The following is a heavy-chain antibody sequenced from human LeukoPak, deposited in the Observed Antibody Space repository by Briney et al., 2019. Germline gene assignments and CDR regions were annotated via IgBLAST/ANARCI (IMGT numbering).Heavy chain of an antibody. V-gene: IGHV1-69*05. D-gene: IGHD6-6*01. J-gene: IGHJ5*02. CDR1: GGSFSSYA. Sequence: SVKVSCKASGGSFSSYAISWVRQAPGQGLEWMGGIIPIFGTANYAQKFQGRVTITTDESTSTAYMELSSLRSEDTAVYYCTSSSSSSRGDWFDPWGQGTLVTVSS. CDR3: TSSSSSSRGDWFDP. CDR2: IIPIFGTA.